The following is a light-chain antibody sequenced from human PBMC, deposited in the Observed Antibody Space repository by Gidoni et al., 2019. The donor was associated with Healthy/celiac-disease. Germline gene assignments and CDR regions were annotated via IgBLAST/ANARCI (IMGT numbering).Light chain of an antibody. J-gene: IGKJ1*01. V-gene: IGKV3-11*01. CDR1: QSVSSY. Sequence: EIGLTQSPATLSLSPGERATLSCRASQSVSSYLAWYQQKPGQAPRLLIYDASNRATGIPARFSGSGSGTDFTLTISSLEPEDFAVYYCQQRSNWPPWTFXQXTKVEIK. CDR2: DAS. CDR3: QQRSNWPPWT.